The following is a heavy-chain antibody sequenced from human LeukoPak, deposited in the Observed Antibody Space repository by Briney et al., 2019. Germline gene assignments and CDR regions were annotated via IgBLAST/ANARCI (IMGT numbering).Heavy chain of an antibody. D-gene: IGHD6-19*01. CDR3: ARSEYSSGWYNY. V-gene: IGHV1-2*02. CDR2: INPNSGGT. CDR1: GYTFTGYY. J-gene: IGHJ4*02. Sequence: ASVKVSCKASGYTFTGYYMHWVRQAPGQGLEWMGWINPNSGGTNYAQKFQGRVTMTRDTSISTAYMELSRLRSDDTAVYYCARSEYSSGWYNYWGQGTLVTVSS.